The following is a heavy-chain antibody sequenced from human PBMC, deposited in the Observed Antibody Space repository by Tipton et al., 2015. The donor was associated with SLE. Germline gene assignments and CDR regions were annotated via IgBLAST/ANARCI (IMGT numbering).Heavy chain of an antibody. CDR1: GGSISSSSYY. V-gene: IGHV4-39*01. CDR2: IYYSGST. Sequence: TLSLTCTVSGGSISSSSYYWGWIRQPPGKGLEWIGSIYYSGSTYYNPSLKSRVTISVDTSKNQFSLKLSSVTAAATAVYYCATAGITGTTGYFDYWGQGTLVTVSS. J-gene: IGHJ4*02. D-gene: IGHD1-14*01. CDR3: ATAGITGTTGYFDY.